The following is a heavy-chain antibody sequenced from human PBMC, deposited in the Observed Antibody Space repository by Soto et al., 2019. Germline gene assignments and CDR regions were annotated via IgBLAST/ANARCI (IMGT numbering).Heavy chain of an antibody. CDR3: ARAARAYCCGDCYSGFDY. J-gene: IGHJ4*02. D-gene: IGHD2-21*02. CDR2: IIPIFGTA. Sequence: ASVKVSCKASGGTFSSYAISWVRQAPGQGLEWMGGIIPIFGTANYAQKFQGRVTITADESTSTAYMELSSLRSEDTAVYYCARAARAYCCGDCYSGFDYWGRGTLVTVSA. CDR1: GGTFSSYA. V-gene: IGHV1-69*13.